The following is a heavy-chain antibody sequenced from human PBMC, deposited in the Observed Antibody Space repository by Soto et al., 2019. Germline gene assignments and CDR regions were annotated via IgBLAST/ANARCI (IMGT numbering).Heavy chain of an antibody. CDR1: GFTFSSYD. D-gene: IGHD3-10*01. CDR2: IGTAGDP. CDR3: ARVAPGGSGSYYDY. J-gene: IGHJ4*02. V-gene: IGHV3-13*05. Sequence: GGSLRLSCAASGFTFSSYDMHRVRQATGKGLEWVSAIGTAGDPYYPGSVKGRFTISRENAKNSLYLQMNSLRAGDTAVYYCARVAPGGSGSYYDYWGQGTLVTVSS.